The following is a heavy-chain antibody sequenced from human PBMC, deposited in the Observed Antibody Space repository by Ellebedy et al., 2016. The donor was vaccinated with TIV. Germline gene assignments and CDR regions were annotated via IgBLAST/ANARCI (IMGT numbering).Heavy chain of an antibody. V-gene: IGHV3-7*03. CDR1: GFTFSTYW. CDR3: VGGVDY. CDR2: INQDGSEK. J-gene: IGHJ4*02. D-gene: IGHD3-3*01. Sequence: GESLKISCAASGFTFSTYWMHWVRQAPGKGLEWVANINQDGSEKYYVDSVKGRFTISSDNPKNSLYLQMNSLRVEDTAMYYCVGGVDYWGQGTLVTVSS.